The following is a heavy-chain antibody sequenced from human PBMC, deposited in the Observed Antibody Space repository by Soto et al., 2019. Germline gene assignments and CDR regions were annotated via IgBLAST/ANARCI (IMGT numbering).Heavy chain of an antibody. CDR1: GFTFSRYA. J-gene: IGHJ6*02. D-gene: IGHD4-17*01. V-gene: IGHV3-64*01. CDR2: ISSNGGST. CDR3: ARAGDYGGSYYGMDV. Sequence: EVQLVESGGGLVQPGGSLRLSCAASGFTFSRYAMHWVRQAPGKGLEYVSTISSNGGSTYYANSVKGRFTISRDNSKNTLYLQMGSLRAEDMVVYYCARAGDYGGSYYGMDVWGQGTTVTVSS.